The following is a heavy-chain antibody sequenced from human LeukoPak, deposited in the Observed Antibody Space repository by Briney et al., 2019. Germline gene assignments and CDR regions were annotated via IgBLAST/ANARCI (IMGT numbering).Heavy chain of an antibody. CDR2: ISDHGKSR. J-gene: IGHJ4*02. Sequence: GGSLRLSCAASGFTFSSYEMNWVRQTPGKGLEWVSYISDHGKSRNYVDSVKGRFAISRDNAKNSLYLQMNSLRVEDTAVYFCARARIAAPLLDYWGQGSLVTVSS. CDR1: GFTFSSYE. D-gene: IGHD6-13*01. CDR3: ARARIAAPLLDY. V-gene: IGHV3-48*03.